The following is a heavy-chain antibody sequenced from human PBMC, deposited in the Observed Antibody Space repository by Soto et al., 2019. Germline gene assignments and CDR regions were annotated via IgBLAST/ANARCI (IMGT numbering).Heavy chain of an antibody. CDR2: VHDSGNT. CDR1: GGSISSYY. V-gene: IGHV4-59*08. D-gene: IGHD5-18*01. J-gene: IGHJ4*02. Sequence: PSETLSLTCTVTGGSISSYYWSWIRQPPGKGLEWIGHVHDSGNTDYNPSLKSRVTISVDTSKNQFSLKLSSVTAADTAVYYCARRYGSCFDYWGQGTLVTSPQ. CDR3: ARRYGSCFDY.